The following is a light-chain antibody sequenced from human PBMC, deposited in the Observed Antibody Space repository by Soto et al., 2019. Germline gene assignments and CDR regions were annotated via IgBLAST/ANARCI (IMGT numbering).Light chain of an antibody. CDR2: EVS. CDR3: TSFTSSSTWV. CDR1: SSDVGGYNY. V-gene: IGLV2-14*03. Sequence: QSALTQPASVSGSPGQSITISCTGTSSDVGGYNYVSWFRQHPGKAPKLKIYEVSNRPSGVSNRFSGSKSGYTASLTISELQAEDEADYYCTSFTSSSTWVFGGGTKVTVL. J-gene: IGLJ3*02.